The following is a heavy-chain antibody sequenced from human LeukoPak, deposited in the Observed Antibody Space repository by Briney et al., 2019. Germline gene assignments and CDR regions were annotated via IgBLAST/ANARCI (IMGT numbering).Heavy chain of an antibody. Sequence: ASVKVSCKASGYTFTSYGISWVRQAPGQGLEWIGWISAYNGNTNYAQKLQGRVTMTTDTSTSTAYMELRSLRSDDTAVYYCARTKVEYCSGGSCYLSDAFDIWGQGTMVTVSS. CDR1: GYTFTSYG. D-gene: IGHD2-15*01. CDR2: ISAYNGNT. J-gene: IGHJ3*02. CDR3: ARTKVEYCSGGSCYLSDAFDI. V-gene: IGHV1-18*01.